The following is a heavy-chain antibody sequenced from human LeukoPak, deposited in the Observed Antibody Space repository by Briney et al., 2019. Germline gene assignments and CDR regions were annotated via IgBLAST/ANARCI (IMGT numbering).Heavy chain of an antibody. V-gene: IGHV3-11*01. Sequence: GGSLRLSCAASGFTFSDYYMSWIRQAPGKGLEWVSYISSSGSTIYYADSVKGRFTISRDNAKNSLHLQMNSLRAEDTAVYYCAREGLELHRENWFDPWGQGTLVTVSS. CDR3: AREGLELHRENWFDP. CDR1: GFTFSDYY. CDR2: ISSSGSTI. D-gene: IGHD1-7*01. J-gene: IGHJ5*02.